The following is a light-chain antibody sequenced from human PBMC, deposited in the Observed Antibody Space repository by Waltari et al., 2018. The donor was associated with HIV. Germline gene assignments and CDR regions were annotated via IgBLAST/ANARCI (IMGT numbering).Light chain of an antibody. CDR2: GNS. J-gene: IGLJ1*01. V-gene: IGLV1-40*01. CDR3: QSHDSSLSGYV. Sequence: QSVLTQPPSVSGAPGHRVTISCTGRSSNIGAGYHVHWYQQLPGTAPKLLIYGNSNRPSGVPDRFSGSKSGTSASLAITGLQAEDEADYHCQSHDSSLSGYVFGTGTKVTVL. CDR1: SSNIGAGYH.